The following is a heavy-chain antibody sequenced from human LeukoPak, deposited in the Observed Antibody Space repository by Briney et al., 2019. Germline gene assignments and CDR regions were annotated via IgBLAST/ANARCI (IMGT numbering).Heavy chain of an antibody. D-gene: IGHD5-18*01. CDR2: INPNSGGT. J-gene: IGHJ4*02. V-gene: IGHV1-2*04. Sequence: ASVKVSCKASGYTFTGYYMHWVRQAPGQGLEWMGWINPNSGGTNYAQKFQGWVTMTRDTSISTAYMELSRLRSDDTAVYYCAREIVDTAMVTTDFDYWGQGTLSPSPQ. CDR1: GYTFTGYY. CDR3: AREIVDTAMVTTDFDY.